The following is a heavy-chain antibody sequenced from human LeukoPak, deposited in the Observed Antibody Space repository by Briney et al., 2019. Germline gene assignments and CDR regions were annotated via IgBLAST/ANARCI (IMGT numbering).Heavy chain of an antibody. CDR3: ASFRAMATDY. D-gene: IGHD5-18*01. J-gene: IGHJ4*02. CDR1: GFTFSSYS. Sequence: GGSLRLSCAASGFTFSSYSMNWVRQAPGKGLEWVSSISSSSSYIYYADSVKGRFTISRDNAKNPLYLQMNSLRAEDTAVYYCASFRAMATDYWGQGTLVTVSS. V-gene: IGHV3-21*01. CDR2: ISSSSSYI.